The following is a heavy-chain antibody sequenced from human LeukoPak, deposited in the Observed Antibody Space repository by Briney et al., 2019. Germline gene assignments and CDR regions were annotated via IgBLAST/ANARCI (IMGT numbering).Heavy chain of an antibody. CDR2: IRYDGSNK. CDR3: ASGGQLEPLDAFDI. CDR1: GFTFSSYG. D-gene: IGHD1-1*01. J-gene: IGHJ3*02. V-gene: IGHV3-30*02. Sequence: GGSLRLSCAASGFTFSSYGTHWVRQAPGKGLEWVAFIRYDGSNKYYADSVKGRFTISRDNSKNTLYLQMNSLRAEDTAVYYCASGGQLEPLDAFDIWGQGTMVTVSS.